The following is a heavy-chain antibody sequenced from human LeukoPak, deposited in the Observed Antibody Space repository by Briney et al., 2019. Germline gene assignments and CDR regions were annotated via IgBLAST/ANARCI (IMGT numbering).Heavy chain of an antibody. Sequence: GGSLRLSCAASGFTVSSNYMSWVRQAPGKGLEWVSVIYSGGSTYYADSVKGRFTISRDNSKSTLYLQMNSLRAEDTAVYYCAGGFGELLWDSYGMDVWGQGTTVTVSS. J-gene: IGHJ6*02. CDR1: GFTVSSNY. V-gene: IGHV3-53*01. CDR3: AGGFGELLWDSYGMDV. CDR2: IYSGGST. D-gene: IGHD3-10*01.